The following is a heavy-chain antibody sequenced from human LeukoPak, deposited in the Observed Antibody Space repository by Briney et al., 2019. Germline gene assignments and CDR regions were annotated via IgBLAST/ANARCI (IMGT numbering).Heavy chain of an antibody. Sequence: PSETLSLTCTVSGGSISSGGYYWSWIGQPPGKGLEWIGYIYHSGSTYYNPSLKSRVTISVDRSKNQFSLKLSSVTAADTAVYYCARRGFGEFFDYWGQGTLVTVSS. CDR2: IYHSGST. CDR3: ARRGFGEFFDY. D-gene: IGHD3-10*01. J-gene: IGHJ4*02. V-gene: IGHV4-30-2*01. CDR1: GGSISSGGYY.